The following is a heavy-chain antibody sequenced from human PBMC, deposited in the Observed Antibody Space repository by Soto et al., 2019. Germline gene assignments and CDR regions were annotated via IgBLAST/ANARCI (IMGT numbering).Heavy chain of an antibody. CDR2: IIPILGIA. CDR3: ASSMIVVVEPPYYYYGMDV. CDR1: GGTFSSYT. Sequence: QVQLVQSGAEVKKPGSSVKVSCKASGGTFSSYTISWVRQAPGQGLEWMGRIIPILGIANYAQKFQGRVTITADKSTSTAYMELSSLRSEDTAVYYCASSMIVVVEPPYYYYGMDVWGQGTTVTVSS. V-gene: IGHV1-69*02. D-gene: IGHD3-22*01. J-gene: IGHJ6*02.